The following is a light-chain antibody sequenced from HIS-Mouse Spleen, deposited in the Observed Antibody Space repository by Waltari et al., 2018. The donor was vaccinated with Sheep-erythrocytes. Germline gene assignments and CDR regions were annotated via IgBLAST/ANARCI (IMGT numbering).Light chain of an antibody. V-gene: IGLV3-1*01. J-gene: IGLJ1*01. CDR3: QAWDSSKGV. CDR1: KLGDKY. CDR2: QDS. Sequence: SYELTQPPSVSVSPGQTASITCPGDKLGDKYACWYQQTPGQSPVLVIYQDSKRPSGIPERFSGSNSGNTATLTISGTQAMDEADYYCQAWDSSKGVFGTGTKVTVL.